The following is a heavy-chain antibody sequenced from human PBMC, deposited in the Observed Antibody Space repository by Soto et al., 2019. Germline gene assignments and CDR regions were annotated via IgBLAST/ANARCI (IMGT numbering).Heavy chain of an antibody. CDR1: GYSFTSHY. J-gene: IGHJ4*02. CDR3: AKDRPRRTSGYFFDY. CDR2: IYPGGVNI. V-gene: IGHV1-46*01. Sequence: GASVKVSCKAIGYSFTSHYMHWVRQAPGQGLEWMGTIYPGGVNIGYAQKFKGRVTMTKDTSTSTVYMELNSLTSEDTAVYYCAKDRPRRTSGYFFDYWGQGTPVTVSS. D-gene: IGHD1-1*01.